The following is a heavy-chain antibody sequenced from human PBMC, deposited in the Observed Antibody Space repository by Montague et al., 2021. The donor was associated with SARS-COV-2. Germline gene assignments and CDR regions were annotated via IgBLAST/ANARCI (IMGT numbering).Heavy chain of an antibody. CDR3: VRHSGYYDRSGYYDY. Sequence: SETLSLTCTVSGDSVSRSYCSWIRQTPGKGLEWLAYISYIGSTNXNPSLKSRVTISVDTPKNQFSLKLSAVTAADTGVYYCVRHSGYYDRSGYYDYWGRGTLVTVSS. J-gene: IGHJ4*02. D-gene: IGHD3-22*01. V-gene: IGHV4-59*08. CDR1: GDSVSRSY. CDR2: ISYIGST.